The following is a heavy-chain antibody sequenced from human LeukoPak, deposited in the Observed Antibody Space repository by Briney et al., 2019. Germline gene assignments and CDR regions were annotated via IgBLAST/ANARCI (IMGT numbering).Heavy chain of an antibody. CDR2: MNPNSGNT. V-gene: IGHV1-8*01. CDR1: GYTFTSYD. J-gene: IGHJ6*02. Sequence: ASVKVSCTASGYTFTSYDINWVRQATGQGLEWMGWMNPNSGNTGYAQKFQGRVTMTRNTSISTAYMELSSLRSEDTAVYYCARGERYSSGWSNYYYGMDVWGQGTTVTVSS. D-gene: IGHD6-19*01. CDR3: ARGERYSSGWSNYYYGMDV.